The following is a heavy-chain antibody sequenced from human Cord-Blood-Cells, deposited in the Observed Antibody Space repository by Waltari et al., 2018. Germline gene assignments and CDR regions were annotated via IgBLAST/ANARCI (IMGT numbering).Heavy chain of an antibody. J-gene: IGHJ2*01. Sequence: EVQLVESGGGLVQPGGSLRLSCAASGFTFSSYWMSWVRQDPGKGLEWVANIKQDGSEKYYVDSVKGRFTISRDNAKNSLYLQMNSLRAEDTAVYYCARRDSGSYRDWYFDLWGRGTLVTVSS. CDR3: ARRDSGSYRDWYFDL. CDR1: GFTFSSYW. D-gene: IGHD1-26*01. CDR2: IKQDGSEK. V-gene: IGHV3-7*01.